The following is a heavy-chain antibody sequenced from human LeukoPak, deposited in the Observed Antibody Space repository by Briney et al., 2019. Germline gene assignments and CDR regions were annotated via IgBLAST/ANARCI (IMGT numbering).Heavy chain of an antibody. V-gene: IGHV4-59*01. CDR3: ARGPYSSSWYRAFDI. D-gene: IGHD6-13*01. Sequence: PSETLSLTCTVSGGSISSYYWSWIRQPPGKGLEWIGYIYYSGSTNYNPSLKSRVTISVDTSKNQFSLKLSSVTAADTAVYYCARGPYSSSWYRAFDIWGQGTMVTVSS. J-gene: IGHJ3*02. CDR1: GGSISSYY. CDR2: IYYSGST.